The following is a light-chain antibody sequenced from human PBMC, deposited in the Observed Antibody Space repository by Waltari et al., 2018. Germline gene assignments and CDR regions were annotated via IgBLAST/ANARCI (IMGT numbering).Light chain of an antibody. Sequence: DTVLTQSPCTLSLSTGERATLSCRASQYVSSSYLAWYQQKPGQAPRLLIYGASSRASGIPDRFSGSGSGTDFTLTISRLEPEDFAVYYCQQYGSAPLTFGPGTKVDI. CDR2: GAS. J-gene: IGKJ3*01. CDR1: QYVSSSY. V-gene: IGKV3-20*01. CDR3: QQYGSAPLT.